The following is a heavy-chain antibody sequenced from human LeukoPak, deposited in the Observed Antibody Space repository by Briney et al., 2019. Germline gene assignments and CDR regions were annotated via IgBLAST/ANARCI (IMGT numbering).Heavy chain of an antibody. D-gene: IGHD3-9*01. CDR3: ARDYDIQNWFDP. CDR1: GGSISSGYY. V-gene: IGHV4-38-2*02. CDR2: IYHSGST. J-gene: IGHJ5*02. Sequence: SETLSLTCAVSGGSISSGYYWGWIRQPPGKGLEWIGSIYHSGSTYYNPSLKSRVTISVDTSKNQFSLKLSSVTAADTAVYYCARDYDIQNWFDPWGQGTLVTVSS.